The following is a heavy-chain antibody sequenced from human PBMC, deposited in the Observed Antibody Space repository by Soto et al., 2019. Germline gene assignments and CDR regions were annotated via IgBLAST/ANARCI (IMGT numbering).Heavy chain of an antibody. V-gene: IGHV1-18*01. CDR2: ISAYNGNT. D-gene: IGHD3-10*01. CDR3: ARDDITMVRGVPVDY. CDR1: GYTFTSYG. Sequence: QVQLVQSGAEVKKPGASVKVSCKASGYTFTSYGISWVRQAPGQGLEWMGWISAYNGNTNYAQKLQGRVTMTPDTSTSAAHMELRSLRSDDTAVYYCARDDITMVRGVPVDYWGQGTLVTVSS. J-gene: IGHJ4*02.